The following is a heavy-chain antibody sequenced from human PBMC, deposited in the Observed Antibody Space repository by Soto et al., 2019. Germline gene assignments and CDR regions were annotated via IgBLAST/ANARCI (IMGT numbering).Heavy chain of an antibody. CDR3: ARGGCSSTSCYKWDDSSGWPNDY. V-gene: IGHV1-18*01. D-gene: IGHD2-2*02. Sequence: RASVKVSCKASGYTFTSYGISWVRQAPGQGLEWMGWISAYNGNTNYAQKLQGRVTMTTDTSTSTAYMELRSLRSDDTAVYYCARGGCSSTSCYKWDDSSGWPNDYWGQGTLVTVSS. J-gene: IGHJ4*02. CDR1: GYTFTSYG. CDR2: ISAYNGNT.